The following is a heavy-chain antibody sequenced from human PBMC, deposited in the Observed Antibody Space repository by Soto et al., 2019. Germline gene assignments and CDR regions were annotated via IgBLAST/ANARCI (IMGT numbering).Heavy chain of an antibody. CDR2: ISTYNDNT. Sequence: QVQLVQSGAEVKKPGASVKVSCKVSGDSFSNYGFTWVRQAPGQGLEWMGWISTYNDNTNYAQNLQGRVTMTTDTSTSTVYMMLRSLRSDDTAVYYCARVMVRLFGSGSSRPYGLDVWGQGTTVTVSS. D-gene: IGHD3-10*01. CDR3: ARVMVRLFGSGSSRPYGLDV. J-gene: IGHJ6*02. V-gene: IGHV1-18*01. CDR1: GDSFSNYG.